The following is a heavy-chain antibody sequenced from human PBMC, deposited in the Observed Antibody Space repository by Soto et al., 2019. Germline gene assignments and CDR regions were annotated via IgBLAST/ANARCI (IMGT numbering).Heavy chain of an antibody. J-gene: IGHJ6*02. CDR2: IRSKANSYAT. Sequence: PGGSLRLSCAASGFTFSGSAMHWVRQASGKGLEWVGRIRSKANSYATAYAASVKGRFTISRDDSKNTAYLQMNSLKTEDTAVYYCLYYYGSGSFGHYGMDVWGQGTTVTVSS. CDR1: GFTFSGSA. CDR3: LYYYGSGSFGHYGMDV. V-gene: IGHV3-73*01. D-gene: IGHD3-10*01.